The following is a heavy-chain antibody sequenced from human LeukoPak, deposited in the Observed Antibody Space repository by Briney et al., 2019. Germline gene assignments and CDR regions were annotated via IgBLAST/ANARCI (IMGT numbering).Heavy chain of an antibody. Sequence: GGSLRLSCAASGFTVSSNYMSWVRQAPGKGLEWVSVIYSGGSTYYADSVKGRFTISRDNSKNTLYLQMNSLRAEDTAVYYCARDILSQGPDAFDIWGQGTMVTVSP. CDR1: GFTVSSNY. CDR2: IYSGGST. CDR3: ARDILSQGPDAFDI. J-gene: IGHJ3*02. D-gene: IGHD2/OR15-2a*01. V-gene: IGHV3-53*01.